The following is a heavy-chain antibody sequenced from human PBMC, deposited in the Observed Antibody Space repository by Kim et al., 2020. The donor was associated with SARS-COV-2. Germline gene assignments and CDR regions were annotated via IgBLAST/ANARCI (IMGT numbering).Heavy chain of an antibody. CDR3: AKESRATVTTRGSYWYFDL. V-gene: IGHV3-30*18. J-gene: IGHJ2*01. D-gene: IGHD4-17*01. Sequence: GGSLRLSCAASGFTFSSYGMHWVRQAPGKGLEWVAVISYDGSNKYYADAVKGRFTISRDNSKNTLYLQMNSLRAEDTAVYYCAKESRATVTTRGSYWYFDLWGRGTLVTVSS. CDR1: GFTFSSYG. CDR2: ISYDGSNK.